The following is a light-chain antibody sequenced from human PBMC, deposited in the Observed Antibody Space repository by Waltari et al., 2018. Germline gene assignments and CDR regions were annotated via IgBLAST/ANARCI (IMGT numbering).Light chain of an antibody. CDR1: SGHSSTV. Sequence: QLVLTQSPSASASLGASVKLTCTLSSGHSSTVIAWLQQQPEKGPRSVVKVNSEGSQSKGDESPERCSGSSSGAERYLTISSLQSEDEADYYCQTGGHGTWVFGGGTKLTVL. CDR2: VNSEGSQ. V-gene: IGLV4-69*01. CDR3: QTGGHGTWV. J-gene: IGLJ3*02.